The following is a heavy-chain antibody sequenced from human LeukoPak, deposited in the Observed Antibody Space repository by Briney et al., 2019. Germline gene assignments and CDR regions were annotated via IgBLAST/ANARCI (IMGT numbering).Heavy chain of an antibody. J-gene: IGHJ5*02. D-gene: IGHD6-19*01. CDR1: GGSFSGYY. Sequence: SETLSLTCAVYGGSFSGYYWSWIRQPPGKGLEWIGEINHSGSTNYNPSLKSRVTISVDTSKNQFSLKLSSVTAADTAVYYCATTFDSSGRAPWGQGTLVTVSS. CDR3: ATTFDSSGRAP. V-gene: IGHV4-34*01. CDR2: INHSGST.